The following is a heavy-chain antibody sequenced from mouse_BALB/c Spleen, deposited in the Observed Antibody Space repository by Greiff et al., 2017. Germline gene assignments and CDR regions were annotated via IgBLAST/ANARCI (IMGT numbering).Heavy chain of an antibody. CDR1: GFTFSSYA. CDR2: ISSGGST. V-gene: IGHV5-6*01. Sequence: EVQLVESGGGLVKPGGSLTLSCAASGFTFSSYAMSWVRQTPEKRLEWVASISSGGSTYYPDSVKGRFTISRDNAKNTLYLQMSSLKSEDTAMYYCARQAYSPYCDDWGQGTTLTVSS. J-gene: IGHJ2*01. CDR3: ARQAYSPYCDD. D-gene: IGHD2-10*01.